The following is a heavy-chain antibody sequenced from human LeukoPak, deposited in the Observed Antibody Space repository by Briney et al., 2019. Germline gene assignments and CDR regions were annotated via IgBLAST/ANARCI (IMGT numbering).Heavy chain of an antibody. CDR2: THASGKS. D-gene: IGHD3-16*01. V-gene: IGHV4-4*07. CDR1: GGFMSGFF. CDR3: ATGGALGELAILT. Sequence: KSSQSLSLTCNVSGGFMSGFFWNSLRQPAGKGLEWIGRTHASGKSNYNPSFKARVTMSVDTSKSQISLRLNSMTAADTAVYYCATGGALGELAILTWGQGTLVSVSS. J-gene: IGHJ1*01.